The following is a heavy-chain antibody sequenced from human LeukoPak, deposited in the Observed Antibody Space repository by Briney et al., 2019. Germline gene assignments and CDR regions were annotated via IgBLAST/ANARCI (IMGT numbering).Heavy chain of an antibody. J-gene: IGHJ3*02. D-gene: IGHD1-26*01. Sequence: SETLSLTCAVSGYSISSAYYWGWMRQPPGKRLEWIVSIHHSGSTYFNPSLKSRVTISVDTSKNQFSLKLTSVTAADTAVYYCARDRVGATYAFDIWGQGTMVTVSS. V-gene: IGHV4-38-2*02. CDR3: ARDRVGATYAFDI. CDR1: GYSISSAYY. CDR2: IHHSGST.